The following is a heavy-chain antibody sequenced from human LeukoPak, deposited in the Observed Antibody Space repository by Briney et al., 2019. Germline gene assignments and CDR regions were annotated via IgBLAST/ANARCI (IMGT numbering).Heavy chain of an antibody. V-gene: IGHV3-66*01. Sequence: GGSLRLSCAASGFTVSSNYMSWVRQAPGKGLEWVSDIYSGGSTYYADSVKGRFTISRDNSKNTLYLEMNSLRAEDTAVYYCAIEGFYGPGSSTCFDYCGQGTLVTVST. J-gene: IGHJ4*02. CDR1: GFTVSSNY. CDR2: IYSGGST. CDR3: AIEGFYGPGSSTCFDY. D-gene: IGHD3-10*01.